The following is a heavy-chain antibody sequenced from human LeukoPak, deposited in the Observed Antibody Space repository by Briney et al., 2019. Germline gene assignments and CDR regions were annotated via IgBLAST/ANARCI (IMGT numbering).Heavy chain of an antibody. CDR1: GFTFSSYG. Sequence: GGSLRLSCAASGFTFSSYGMHWVRQAPGKGLEWVAFIRYDGSNKYYADSVKGRFTISRDNSKNTLYLQMNSLRAEDTAVYYCAKDSVYYGSGRYAFDIWGQGTMVTVSS. CDR3: AKDSVYYGSGRYAFDI. V-gene: IGHV3-30*02. CDR2: IRYDGSNK. D-gene: IGHD3-10*01. J-gene: IGHJ3*02.